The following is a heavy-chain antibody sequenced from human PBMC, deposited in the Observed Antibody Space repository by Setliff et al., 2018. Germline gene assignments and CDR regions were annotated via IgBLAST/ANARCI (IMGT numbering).Heavy chain of an antibody. D-gene: IGHD2-2*02. CDR1: GGSISRYH. J-gene: IGHJ6*03. V-gene: IGHV4-59*05. CDR2: IYYSGST. CDR3: ARQWTDCTSANCYTMAYYYYYMDV. Sequence: PSETLSLTCTVSGGSISRYHWSWIRQPPGKGLEWIGSIYYSGSTYYNPSLKSRVTIFVDTSRNQFSLKLSSVTAADTAVYYCARQWTDCTSANCYTMAYYYYYMDVWGKGTTVTVSS.